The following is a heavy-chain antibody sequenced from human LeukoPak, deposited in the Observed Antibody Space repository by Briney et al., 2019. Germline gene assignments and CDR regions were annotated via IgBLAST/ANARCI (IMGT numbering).Heavy chain of an antibody. CDR2: ISSSGSTI. CDR1: GFTFSSYE. J-gene: IGHJ4*02. CDR3: ARVAQLWPH. V-gene: IGHV3-48*03. D-gene: IGHD5-18*01. Sequence: GGSLRLSCAASGFTFSSYEMNWVRQAPGKGLEWVSYISSSGSTIYYADSVKGRFTISRDNAKNSLYLQMNSLRAEDTAVYYCARVAQLWPHWGQGTLVTVSS.